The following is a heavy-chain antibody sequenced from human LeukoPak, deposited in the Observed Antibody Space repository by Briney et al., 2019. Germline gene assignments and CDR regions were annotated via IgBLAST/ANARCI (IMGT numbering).Heavy chain of an antibody. D-gene: IGHD6-13*01. CDR3: AKDIAAAGSPDY. CDR1: GFTFSSYA. J-gene: IGHJ4*02. V-gene: IGHV3-30-3*01. CDR2: ISYDGSNK. Sequence: GGSLRLSCAASGFTFSSYAMHWVRQAPGKGLEWVAVISYDGSNKYYADSVKGRFTISRDNSKNTLYLQMNSLRAEDTAVYYCAKDIAAAGSPDYWGQGTLVTVSS.